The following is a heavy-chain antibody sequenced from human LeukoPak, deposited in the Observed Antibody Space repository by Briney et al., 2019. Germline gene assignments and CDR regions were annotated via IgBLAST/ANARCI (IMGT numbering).Heavy chain of an antibody. CDR3: ARDISPYYYGSGRNLFDY. Sequence: GGSLRLSCAASGFTFSTYWMSWVRQAPGKGLEWVANIKQDGSGKYYVDSVKGRFTISRDNAEKSLYLQMNSLRAEDTAVYYCARDISPYYYGSGRNLFDYWGQGTLVTVSS. V-gene: IGHV3-7*03. D-gene: IGHD3-10*01. J-gene: IGHJ4*02. CDR2: IKQDGSGK. CDR1: GFTFSTYW.